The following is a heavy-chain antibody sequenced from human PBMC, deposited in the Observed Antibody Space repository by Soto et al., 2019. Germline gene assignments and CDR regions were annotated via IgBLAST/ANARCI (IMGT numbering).Heavy chain of an antibody. CDR2: IKSRGNGATT. Sequence: QVVESGGALVTPGKSVTLSCVGSGFDFTAAWMNWVRQAPGTGLEWVGRIKSRGNGATTDYSAPVKGRFIISRDDSNNTVYLHMNSLKFEDTAVYFCSKQRGPSGFSYYGLEVWGQGSTVTVTS. V-gene: IGHV3-15*07. D-gene: IGHD3-3*01. CDR1: GFDFTAAW. J-gene: IGHJ6*01. CDR3: SKQRGPSGFSYYGLEV.